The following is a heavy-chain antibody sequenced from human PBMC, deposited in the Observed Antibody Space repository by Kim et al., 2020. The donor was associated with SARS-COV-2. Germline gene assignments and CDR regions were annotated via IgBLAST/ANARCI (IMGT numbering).Heavy chain of an antibody. CDR3: AKEVGYDSGAFDY. CDR2: VYTGNNI. Sequence: GGSLRLSCEASGFSVSSSYMSWVRQSPGKGLEWVSAVYTGNNIYYADSVKGRFTISRHNSKNTLYLQMNNLKPEDTAVYYCAKEVGYDSGAFDYWGPGIL. CDR1: GFSVSSSY. J-gene: IGHJ4*02. V-gene: IGHV3-53*04. D-gene: IGHD5-12*01.